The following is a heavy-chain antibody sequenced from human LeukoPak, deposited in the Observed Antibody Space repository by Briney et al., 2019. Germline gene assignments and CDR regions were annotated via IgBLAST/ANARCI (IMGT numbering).Heavy chain of an antibody. D-gene: IGHD6-13*01. Sequence: PGGSLTLSCAASGFTFSSYAVSWLRQAPGKGLEWVSAISGSGGSTYYTDSVKGRFTISRDNSKNTLYLQMNSLRAEDTAVYYCAKDLGSSWSEAQDYWGQGSLVTVSS. CDR3: AKDLGSSWSEAQDY. CDR2: ISGSGGST. V-gene: IGHV3-23*01. CDR1: GFTFSSYA. J-gene: IGHJ4*02.